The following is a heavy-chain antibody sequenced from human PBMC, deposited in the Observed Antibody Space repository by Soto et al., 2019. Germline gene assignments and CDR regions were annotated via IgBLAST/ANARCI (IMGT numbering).Heavy chain of an antibody. J-gene: IGHJ5*01. CDR2: IYYSGNT. CDR1: GDSISSGDYY. Sequence: SETLSLTCTVSGDSISSGDYYWSWIRQPPGKGLEWIGYIYYSGNTYFKTSLKRRLIISVDKSNNKLSLKASSVTAADTAVYYCARAADRGSGYVKRSDSRGPGTMVTVSS. CDR3: ARAADRGSGYVKRSDS. V-gene: IGHV4-30-4*02. D-gene: IGHD3-3*01.